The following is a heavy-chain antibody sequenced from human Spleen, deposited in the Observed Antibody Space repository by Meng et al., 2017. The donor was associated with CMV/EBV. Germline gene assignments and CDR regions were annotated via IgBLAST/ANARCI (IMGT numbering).Heavy chain of an antibody. CDR2: IRHDGSNK. CDR3: AKDLPEFCGGDCGLQH. D-gene: IGHD2-21*01. Sequence: GESLKISCAASGFIFSRYGMHWVRQAPGKGLEWVAFIRHDGSNKYHGESVKGRFIISRDNSKNTLYPQMNSVRIEDTAVYYCAKDLPEFCGGDCGLQHWGQGTPVTVSS. CDR1: GFIFSRYG. V-gene: IGHV3-30*02. J-gene: IGHJ1*01.